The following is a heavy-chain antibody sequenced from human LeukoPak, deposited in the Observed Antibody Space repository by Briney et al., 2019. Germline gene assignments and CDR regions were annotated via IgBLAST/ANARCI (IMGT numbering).Heavy chain of an antibody. Sequence: ASVKVSCKASGYTLTAYYLHWVRQAPGQGLEWMGWINPNSGDTISAQRFQGRVTMTRDTSISTAYMELSSLRSDDTAVYYCARDHYSLNYYYYYMDVWGKGTTVTVSS. CDR3: ARDHYSLNYYYYYMDV. J-gene: IGHJ6*03. V-gene: IGHV1-2*02. CDR1: GYTLTAYY. D-gene: IGHD4-11*01. CDR2: INPNSGDT.